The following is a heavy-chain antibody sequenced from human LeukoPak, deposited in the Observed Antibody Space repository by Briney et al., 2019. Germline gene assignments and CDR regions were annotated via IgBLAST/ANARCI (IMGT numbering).Heavy chain of an antibody. D-gene: IGHD3-10*01. CDR1: GITFSSYG. V-gene: IGHV3-21*01. CDR3: ASCIRCRGVITRYLDY. Sequence: PGGTLRLSCAASGITFSSYGMSWVRQAPGKGLEWVSSISSSSSYIYYADSVKGRSTISRDNAKNSLYLQMNSLRAEDTAVYYCASCIRCRGVITRYLDYWGQGTLVTVSS. J-gene: IGHJ4*02. CDR2: ISSSSSYI.